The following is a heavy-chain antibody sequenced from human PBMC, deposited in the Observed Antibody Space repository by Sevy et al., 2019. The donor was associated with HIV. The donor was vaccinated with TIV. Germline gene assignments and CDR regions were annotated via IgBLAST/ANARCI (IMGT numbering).Heavy chain of an antibody. V-gene: IGHV3-33*08. CDR2: IWYDGTIK. CDR1: GFTFSSYV. CDR3: AGGGGYCGGDCYSIDY. J-gene: IGHJ4*02. Sequence: GGSLRLSCAASGFTFSSYVMHWVRQAPGKGLEWVALIWYDGTIKYYADSVKGRFTISRDNSKDILFLQMNSLTPEATAVYYCAGGGGYCGGDCYSIDYWGQGALVTVSS. D-gene: IGHD2-21*02.